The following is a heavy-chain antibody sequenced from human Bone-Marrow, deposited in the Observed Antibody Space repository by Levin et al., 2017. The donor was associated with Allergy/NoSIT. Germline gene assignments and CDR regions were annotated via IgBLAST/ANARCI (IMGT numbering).Heavy chain of an antibody. D-gene: IGHD3-16*01. J-gene: IGHJ6*03. Sequence: GGSLRLSCVASGFTFGDYGFSWVRQAPGRGLEWVAFIRNIDYGGTTEYAASVKGRFTISRDDSKSIAYLQMNSLRTEDTAVYYCSRWITVIDYYYYYYMDVWGEGTTVTVSS. CDR3: SRWITVIDYYYYYYMDV. CDR2: IRNIDYGGTT. V-gene: IGHV3-49*04. CDR1: GFTFGDYG.